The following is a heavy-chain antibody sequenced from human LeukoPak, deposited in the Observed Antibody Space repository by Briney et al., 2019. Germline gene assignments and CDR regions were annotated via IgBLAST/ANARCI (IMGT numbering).Heavy chain of an antibody. J-gene: IGHJ5*02. CDR1: GGSISSGDYY. D-gene: IGHD3-22*01. CDR2: MYYSGST. V-gene: IGHV4-30-4*01. CDR3: ARPYYYDSRIDP. Sequence: SETLSLTCTVFGGSISSGDYYWGWIRQPPGKGLGWIVYMYYSGSTYYNPSLKSRVTMSADTYKNQLSLKLSSVTAADTAVYYCARPYYYDSRIDPWGQGILVTVSS.